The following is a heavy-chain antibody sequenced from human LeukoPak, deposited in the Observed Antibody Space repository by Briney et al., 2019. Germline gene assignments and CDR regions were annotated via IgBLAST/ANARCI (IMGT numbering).Heavy chain of an antibody. J-gene: IGHJ3*02. Sequence: SETLSLTCTVSGGSISSSSYYWGWIRQPPGKGLEWIGSIYYSGSTYYNPSLKSRVTISVDTSKNQFSLKLSSVTAADTAVYYCARSRRNPVATDAFDIWGQGTMVTVSS. CDR1: GGSISSSSYY. CDR2: IYYSGST. V-gene: IGHV4-39*07. CDR3: ARSRRNPVATDAFDI. D-gene: IGHD2-15*01.